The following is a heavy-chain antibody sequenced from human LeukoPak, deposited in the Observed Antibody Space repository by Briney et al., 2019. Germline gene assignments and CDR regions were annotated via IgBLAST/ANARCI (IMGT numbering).Heavy chain of an antibody. D-gene: IGHD6-19*01. V-gene: IGHV5-51*01. Sequence: GESLKISCKGSGYSFTSYWIGWVRQMPGKGLEWMGIIYPGDSDTRYSPSFQGQVTISADKSISTAYLQWSSLKASDTAMYYCARQTPAVRSSGWETGYAFDIWGQGTMVTVSS. CDR3: ARQTPAVRSSGWETGYAFDI. CDR2: IYPGDSDT. J-gene: IGHJ3*02. CDR1: GYSFTSYW.